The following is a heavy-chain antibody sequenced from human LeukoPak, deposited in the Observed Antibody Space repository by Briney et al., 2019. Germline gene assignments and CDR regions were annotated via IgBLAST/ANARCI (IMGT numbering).Heavy chain of an antibody. Sequence: GGSLRLSCAASGFTFSAYGMHWVRQAPGKGLEWVSVIYSGGSTYHADSVKGRFTISRDNSKNTLYLQMNSLRAEDTAVYYCARVRPYSSSNYYYHYMDVWGKGTTVTVSS. D-gene: IGHD6-6*01. CDR1: GFTFSAYG. V-gene: IGHV3-53*01. J-gene: IGHJ6*03. CDR2: IYSGGST. CDR3: ARVRPYSSSNYYYHYMDV.